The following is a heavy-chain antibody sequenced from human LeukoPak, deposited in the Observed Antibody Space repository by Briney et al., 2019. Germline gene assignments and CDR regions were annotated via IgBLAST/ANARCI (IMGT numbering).Heavy chain of an antibody. CDR1: GYTFTGYY. CDR3: ARAVGLPWTEFDP. D-gene: IGHD3/OR15-3a*01. Sequence: ASVKVTCKASGYTFTGYYMHWVRQAPGQGLEWMGWINPNSGGTNYAQKFQGRVTMTRDTSISTAYMELSRLRSDDTAVYYCARAVGLPWTEFDPWGQGTLVTVSS. J-gene: IGHJ5*02. CDR2: INPNSGGT. V-gene: IGHV1-2*02.